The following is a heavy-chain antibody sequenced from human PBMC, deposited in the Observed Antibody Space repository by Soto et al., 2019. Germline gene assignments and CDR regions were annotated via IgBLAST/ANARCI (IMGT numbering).Heavy chain of an antibody. CDR1: GGSFSGYY. D-gene: IGHD5-12*01. CDR2: INHSGST. CDR3: ARSLGIYSRYYGMEV. V-gene: IGHV4-34*01. Sequence: PSETLSLTCAVYGGSFSGYYGSWIRQPPGKALEWIGEINHSGSTNYNPSLKSRVTISVYTSKNQFSLKLSSVTDADPDVYYCARSLGIYSRYYGMEVWGQGTTVTVSS. J-gene: IGHJ6*02.